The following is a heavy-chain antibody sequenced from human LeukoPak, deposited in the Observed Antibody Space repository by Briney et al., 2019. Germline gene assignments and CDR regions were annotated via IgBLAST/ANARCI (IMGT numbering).Heavy chain of an antibody. J-gene: IGHJ4*01. D-gene: IGHD3-22*01. V-gene: IGHV3-30*18. CDR3: AKDLGNYYDSSGYFFYFDY. Sequence: EGSLRLSCAASGFTFSSYGMHWVRQAPGKGLEWVAVISYDGSNKYYADSVKGRFTISRDNSKNTLYLQMNSLRAEDTAVYYCAKDLGNYYDSSGYFFYFDYWGQGTLVTVSS. CDR1: GFTFSSYG. CDR2: ISYDGSNK.